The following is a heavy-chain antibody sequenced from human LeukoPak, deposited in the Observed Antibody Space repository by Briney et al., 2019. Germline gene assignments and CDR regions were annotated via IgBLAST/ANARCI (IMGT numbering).Heavy chain of an antibody. V-gene: IGHV1-69*01. CDR3: ARAYCGGDCYPVTYYYYYMDV. D-gene: IGHD2-21*01. J-gene: IGHJ6*03. Sequence: SVKVSCKASGGTFSSYAISWVRQAPGQGLEWMGGIIPIFGTANYARKFQGRVTITADESTSTAYMELSSPRSEDTAVYYCARAYCGGDCYPVTYYYYYMDVWGKGTTVTVSS. CDR1: GGTFSSYA. CDR2: IIPIFGTA.